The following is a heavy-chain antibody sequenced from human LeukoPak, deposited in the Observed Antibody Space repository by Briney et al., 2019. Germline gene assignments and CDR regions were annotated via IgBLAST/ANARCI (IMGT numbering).Heavy chain of an antibody. V-gene: IGHV4-59*11. CDR3: ARDAY. Sequence: SETLSLTCTVSGVSIGSHYWSWMRQSPGKGLEWIGCVYNSGITVYNPSLTGRVTISVDTSKNQYSLNLRSVTAADAAVYYCARDAYWGQGILVTVSS. CDR2: VYNSGIT. CDR1: GVSIGSHY. J-gene: IGHJ4*02.